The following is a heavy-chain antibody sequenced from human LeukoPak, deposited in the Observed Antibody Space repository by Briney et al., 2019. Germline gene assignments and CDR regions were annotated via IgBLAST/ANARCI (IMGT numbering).Heavy chain of an antibody. V-gene: IGHV3-30*04. CDR3: ASADFYGSGSYYSGSCDY. Sequence: GGSLRLSCAASGFSFSSYAMHWIRQAPGKGLEWVAVISYDGSKEYYTDSVKGRFTISRDNSKNTLYLEMNSLRNEDTAVYYCASADFYGSGSYYSGSCDYWGQGTLVTVSS. CDR1: GFSFSSYA. CDR2: ISYDGSKE. D-gene: IGHD3-10*01. J-gene: IGHJ4*02.